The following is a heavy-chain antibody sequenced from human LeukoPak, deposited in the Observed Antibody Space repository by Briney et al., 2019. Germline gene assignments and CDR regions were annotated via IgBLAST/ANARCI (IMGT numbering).Heavy chain of an antibody. CDR2: INYSGSA. V-gene: IGHV4-59*01. Sequence: SDTLSLTCTVSGGSISSYYWTWIRQSPGKGLEWIGHINYSGSANYNPSLWSRVTISVDTSKNQFSLNLSSVTAADTAVYYCARGMGSTWYWFDPWGQGTLVTVSS. D-gene: IGHD6-13*01. CDR3: ARGMGSTWYWFDP. J-gene: IGHJ5*02. CDR1: GGSISSYY.